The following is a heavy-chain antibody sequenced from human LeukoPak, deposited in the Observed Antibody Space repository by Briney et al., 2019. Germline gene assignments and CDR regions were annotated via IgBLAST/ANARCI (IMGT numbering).Heavy chain of an antibody. V-gene: IGHV3-23*01. CDR3: AKDRSSTSSDHWFDP. CDR1: GFTFSSYA. D-gene: IGHD2-2*01. Sequence: PGGSPRLSCAASGFTFSSYAMSWVRQAPGKGLEWVSAISGSGGSTYYADSVKGRFTISRDNSKNTLYLQMNSLRAEDTAVYYCAKDRSSTSSDHWFDPWGQGTLVTVSS. J-gene: IGHJ5*02. CDR2: ISGSGGST.